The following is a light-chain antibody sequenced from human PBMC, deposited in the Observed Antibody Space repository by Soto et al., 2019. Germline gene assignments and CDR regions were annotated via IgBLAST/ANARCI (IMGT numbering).Light chain of an antibody. CDR1: SRDVGSYNY. CDR2: DVS. J-gene: IGLJ3*02. V-gene: IGLV2-14*01. CDR3: SSYTSSSTVV. Sequence: QSALTQPASVSGSPGQSITISCTGTSRDVGSYNYVSWYQQRPGKAPRLMIYDVSDRPSGISIRFSGSKSGNTASLTISGLQDEDEADYFCSSYTSSSTVVFGGGTKLTVL.